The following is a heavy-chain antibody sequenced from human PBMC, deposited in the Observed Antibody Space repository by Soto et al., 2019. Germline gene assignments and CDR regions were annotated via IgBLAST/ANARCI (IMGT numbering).Heavy chain of an antibody. Sequence: GSLRLSCAASGFTFSSYAMSWVRQAPGKGLEWVSAISGSGGSTYYADSVKGRFTISRDNSKNTLYLQMNSLRAEDTAVYYCAKGLTGDLDYYYYYMDVWGKGTTVTVSS. J-gene: IGHJ6*03. CDR3: AKGLTGDLDYYYYYMDV. CDR1: GFTFSSYA. D-gene: IGHD7-27*01. V-gene: IGHV3-23*01. CDR2: ISGSGGST.